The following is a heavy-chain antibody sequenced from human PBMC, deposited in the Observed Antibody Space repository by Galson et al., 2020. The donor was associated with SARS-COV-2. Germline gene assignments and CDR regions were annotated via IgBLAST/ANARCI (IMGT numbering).Heavy chain of an antibody. J-gene: IGHJ6*03. V-gene: IGHV4-4*02. CDR1: GDYMSRNKW. CDR3: ARLVVVPAAVDNYYYMDV. D-gene: IGHD2-15*01. CDR2: INQRGRT. Sequence: SETLSLTCAISGDYMSRNKWWTWVRQSPGKGLEWVGEINQRGRTNYDPSLKSRITISLDTSENQFSLKVNSVTAADTAVYYCARLVVVPAAVDNYYYMDVWGSGTTVTVSS.